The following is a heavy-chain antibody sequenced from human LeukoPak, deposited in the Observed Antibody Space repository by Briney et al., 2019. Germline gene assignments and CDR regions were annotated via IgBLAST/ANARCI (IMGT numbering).Heavy chain of an antibody. V-gene: IGHV4-59*01. Sequence: SETLSLTCTVSGGSISSYYWSWIRQPPGKGLEWIGYIYYSGSTNYNPSLKSRVTISVDTSKNQFSLKLSSVTAADTAVYYCARVSYSSSWYHHYMDVWGKGTTVTVSS. CDR1: GGSISSYY. D-gene: IGHD6-13*01. J-gene: IGHJ6*03. CDR3: ARVSYSSSWYHHYMDV. CDR2: IYYSGST.